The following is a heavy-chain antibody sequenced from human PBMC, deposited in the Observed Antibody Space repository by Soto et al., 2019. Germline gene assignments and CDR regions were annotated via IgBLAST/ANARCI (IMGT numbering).Heavy chain of an antibody. CDR2: ISAYNGNT. CDR3: ATWYSSSWYSESAEYFQH. D-gene: IGHD6-13*01. V-gene: IGHV1-18*01. J-gene: IGHJ1*01. Sequence: ASVKVSCKASGYTFTSYGISWVRQAPGQGLEWMGWISAYNGNTNYAQKLQGRVTMTTDTSTSTAYMELRSLRSDDTAVYYCATWYSSSWYSESAEYFQHWGQGTLVTVSS. CDR1: GYTFTSYG.